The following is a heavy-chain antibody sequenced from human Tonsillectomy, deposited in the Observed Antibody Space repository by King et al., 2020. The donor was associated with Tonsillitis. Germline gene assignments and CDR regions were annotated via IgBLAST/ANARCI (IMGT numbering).Heavy chain of an antibody. V-gene: IGHV3-11*01. D-gene: IGHD3-16*01. CDR1: GFTFSDYY. CDR2: ITNSGSTK. CDR3: ARPKRGNDAFDN. J-gene: IGHJ3*02. Sequence: VQLVESGGGLVKPGGSLRLSCAASGFTFSDYYMSWIRQAPGKGLEWVSYITNSGSTKYYADSVKGRFTISRDSAKNSLYLQMNSLRVKDTAVYYCARPKRGNDAFDNWGQGTMVTGSS.